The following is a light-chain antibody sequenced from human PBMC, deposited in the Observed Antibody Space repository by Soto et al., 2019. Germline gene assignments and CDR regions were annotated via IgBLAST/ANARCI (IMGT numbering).Light chain of an antibody. Sequence: EIVMTQSPATLSVSPGERATLSCRASQSVSSNLPGYQQKPGQAPRLLIYGASTRATGIPARFSGSGSGTEFTLTISSLQSEDFAVYYCQQYNKWPPYTFGQGTKLEIK. J-gene: IGKJ2*01. CDR3: QQYNKWPPYT. CDR1: QSVSSN. CDR2: GAS. V-gene: IGKV3-15*01.